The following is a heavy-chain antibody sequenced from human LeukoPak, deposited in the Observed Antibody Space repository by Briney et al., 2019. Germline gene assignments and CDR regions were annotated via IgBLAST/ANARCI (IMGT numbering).Heavy chain of an antibody. Sequence: SVKVSCKASGGTFSSYAISWVRQAPGQGLEWMGRIIPILGIANYAQKFQGRVTITADKSTSTAYMELSSLRSEDTAVYYCARDDSSGYFVFDYWGQGTLVTVSS. CDR1: GGTFSSYA. D-gene: IGHD3-22*01. CDR3: ARDDSSGYFVFDY. J-gene: IGHJ4*02. CDR2: IIPILGIA. V-gene: IGHV1-69*04.